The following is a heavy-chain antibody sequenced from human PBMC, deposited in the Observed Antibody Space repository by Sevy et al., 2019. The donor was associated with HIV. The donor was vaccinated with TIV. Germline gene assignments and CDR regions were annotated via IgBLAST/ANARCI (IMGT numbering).Heavy chain of an antibody. Sequence: GGSLRLSCVASGFAVSNNYMSWVRQAPGKGLEWVSSIYSGGKTYYADYMKGRFAISRDNCKNTLFLQMNSLRAEDTDVYYCEYGLPRNSWELRFDYWGQGTLVTVSS. D-gene: IGHD1-7*01. V-gene: IGHV3-53*01. CDR1: GFAVSNNY. CDR2: IYSGGKT. J-gene: IGHJ4*02. CDR3: EYGLPRNSWELRFDY.